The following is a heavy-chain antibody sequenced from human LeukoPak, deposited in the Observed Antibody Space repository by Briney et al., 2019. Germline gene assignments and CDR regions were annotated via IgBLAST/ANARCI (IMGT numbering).Heavy chain of an antibody. CDR1: GYIFSTYW. Sequence: KNGESLKISCKGSGYIFSTYWSGWVRQVPGKGLEWMGIINPRDSDTRYSPSFQGQVTISADKSIGTAYLHWSSLRTSDTAVFYCARLIRRRYDNLGQPMDVWGQGTTVTVSS. D-gene: IGHD3-22*01. CDR3: ARLIRRRYDNLGQPMDV. J-gene: IGHJ6*02. V-gene: IGHV5-51*01. CDR2: INPRDSDT.